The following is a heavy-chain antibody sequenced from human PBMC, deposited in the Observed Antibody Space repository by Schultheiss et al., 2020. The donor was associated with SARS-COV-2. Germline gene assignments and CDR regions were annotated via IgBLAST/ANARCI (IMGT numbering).Heavy chain of an antibody. CDR3: ARGTRVPAAIPLWDYYYGMDV. D-gene: IGHD2-2*02. V-gene: IGHV4-61*05. CDR2: ISYSGST. Sequence: SQTLSLTCTVSGGSISSSSYYWSWIRQTPGKGLEWIGSISYSGSTKYNPSLKSRVTISVDTSKNQFSLNLSSVTAADTAVYYCARGTRVPAAIPLWDYYYGMDVWGQGTTVTVSS. J-gene: IGHJ6*02. CDR1: GGSISSSSYY.